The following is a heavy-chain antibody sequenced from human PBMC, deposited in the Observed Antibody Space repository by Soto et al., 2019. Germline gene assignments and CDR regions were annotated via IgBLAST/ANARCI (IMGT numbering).Heavy chain of an antibody. CDR3: AREGRGYSYGYLNWFDP. V-gene: IGHV3-30-3*01. CDR2: ISYDGSNK. Sequence: GWSLILSCAASGFTFSSYAMHWVRQAPGKGLEWVAVISYDGSNKYYADSVKGRFTISRDNSKNTLYLQMNSLRAEDTAVYYCAREGRGYSYGYLNWFDPWGQGTLVTVSS. J-gene: IGHJ5*02. CDR1: GFTFSSYA. D-gene: IGHD5-18*01.